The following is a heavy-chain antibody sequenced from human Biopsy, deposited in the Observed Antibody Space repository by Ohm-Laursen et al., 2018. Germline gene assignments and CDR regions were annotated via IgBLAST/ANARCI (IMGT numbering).Heavy chain of an antibody. CDR3: ARVFGGAYYSYAFDI. J-gene: IGHJ3*02. D-gene: IGHD1-26*01. CDR2: ITADEK. Sequence: ASVKVSCKASDYTFYSYGITWVRRAPGQGLEWMGWITADEKNSAPKFQGRVTMTTDMSTSTAYMELRGLKSDDTAVYYCARVFGGAYYSYAFDIWGQGKLVIVSS. V-gene: IGHV1-18*04. CDR1: DYTFYSYG.